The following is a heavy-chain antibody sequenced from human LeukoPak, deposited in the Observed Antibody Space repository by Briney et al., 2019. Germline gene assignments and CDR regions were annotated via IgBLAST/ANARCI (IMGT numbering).Heavy chain of an antibody. CDR2: INTNTGNP. V-gene: IGHV7-4-1*02. D-gene: IGHD6-6*01. CDR1: GYTFTSYA. J-gene: IGHJ5*02. CDR3: ARSRLIAARSRFDP. Sequence: GASVKVSCKASGYTFTSYAMNWVRQAPGQGLEWMGWINTNTGNPTYAQGFTGRFVFSLDTSVSTAYLQISSLKAEDTAVYYCARSRLIAARSRFDPWGQGTLVTVSS.